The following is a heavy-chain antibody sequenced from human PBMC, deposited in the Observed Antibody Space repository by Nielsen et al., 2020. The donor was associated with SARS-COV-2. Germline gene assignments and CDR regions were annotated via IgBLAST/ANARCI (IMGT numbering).Heavy chain of an antibody. Sequence: GESLKISCAASGFTFSSYAMSWVRQAPGKGLEWVSAISGSGGSTYYADSVKGRFTISRDNSKNTLYLQMNSLRAEDTAVYYCAKVGATIPDYYYGMDVWGQGTTVTVSS. D-gene: IGHD5-12*01. CDR2: ISGSGGST. J-gene: IGHJ6*02. V-gene: IGHV3-23*01. CDR1: GFTFSSYA. CDR3: AKVGATIPDYYYGMDV.